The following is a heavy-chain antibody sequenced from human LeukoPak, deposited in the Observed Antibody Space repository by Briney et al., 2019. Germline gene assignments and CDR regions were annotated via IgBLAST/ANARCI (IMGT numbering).Heavy chain of an antibody. J-gene: IGHJ4*02. CDR1: GVTFSDYY. CDR2: ISSSISYT. Sequence: PGGSLRLSCAASGVTFSDYYISWIRHAPGEGLGWVSYISSSISYTNYADSVKGRFTISRDNAKNSLYLQMNSLRAEDTAVYYCARDPYYYDSSGYYGEGFDYWGQGTLVTVSS. CDR3: ARDPYYYDSSGYYGEGFDY. V-gene: IGHV3-11*06. D-gene: IGHD3-22*01.